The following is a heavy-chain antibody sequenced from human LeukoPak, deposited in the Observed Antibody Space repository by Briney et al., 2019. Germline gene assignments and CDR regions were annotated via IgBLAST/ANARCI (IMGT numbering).Heavy chain of an antibody. CDR2: IHYSGST. D-gene: IGHD3-22*01. V-gene: IGHV4-59*01. J-gene: IGHJ6*03. CDR1: GDSINNYY. CDR3: ARDYDNSGHYYYHMDV. Sequence: PSETLSLTCTVSGDSINNYYWNWLRQPPGKGLEWIGYIHYSGSTTYNPSLKSRVTISIDTSKNQFSLKLSSVSAADTAVYYCARDYDNSGHYYYHMDVWGKGTTVTVSS.